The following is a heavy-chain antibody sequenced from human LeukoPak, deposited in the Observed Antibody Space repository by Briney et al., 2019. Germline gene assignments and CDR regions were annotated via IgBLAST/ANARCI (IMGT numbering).Heavy chain of an antibody. CDR1: GFTFSSYA. Sequence: PGGSLRLSCAASGFTFSSYAMSWVRQAPGEGLESVTAISGSCGSTYYADSVMGRFTISRDNSKNTLYLQMSSLRAEDTAVYYCAKDGSCSSTSCYYGYWGQGTLVTVSS. J-gene: IGHJ4*02. CDR2: ISGSCGST. V-gene: IGHV3-23*01. CDR3: AKDGSCSSTSCYYGY. D-gene: IGHD2-2*01.